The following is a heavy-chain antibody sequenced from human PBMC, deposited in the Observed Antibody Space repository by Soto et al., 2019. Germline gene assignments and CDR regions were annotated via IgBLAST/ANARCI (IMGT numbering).Heavy chain of an antibody. V-gene: IGHV1-18*01. Sequence: ASVKVSCKASGYTFTNYGISWVRQAPGEGLEWVGWINTSNDNKLYAQKLQGRLTLTTDTSTSTAYMDLTTLRSDDTAVYYCARHSSDGMQDTAMWWYYYYYMDVWGKGTTVTVSS. CDR3: ARHSSDGMQDTAMWWYYYYYMDV. J-gene: IGHJ6*03. D-gene: IGHD5-18*01. CDR2: INTSNDNK. CDR1: GYTFTNYG.